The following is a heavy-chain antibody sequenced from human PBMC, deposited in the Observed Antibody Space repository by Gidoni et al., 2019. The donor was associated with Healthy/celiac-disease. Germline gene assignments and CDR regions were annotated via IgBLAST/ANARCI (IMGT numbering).Heavy chain of an antibody. V-gene: IGHV4-4*02. CDR2: IYHSGST. D-gene: IGHD1-1*01. CDR1: GGSISRSNW. Sequence: QVQLQESGPGLVKPSGTLSLPCAVSGGSISRSNWWSWVRQPPGKGLEWIGEIYHSGSTNYNPSLKSRVTISVDKSKNQFSLKLSSVTAADTAVYYCARVGTTGTTSPYNWFDPWGQGTLVTVSS. CDR3: ARVGTTGTTSPYNWFDP. J-gene: IGHJ5*02.